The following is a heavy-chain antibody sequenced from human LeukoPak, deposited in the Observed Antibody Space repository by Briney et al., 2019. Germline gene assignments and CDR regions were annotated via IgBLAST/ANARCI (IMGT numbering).Heavy chain of an antibody. Sequence: GGSLRLSCAASGFTFSSFGMHWVRQAPGKGLEWISFIRYDGSNKYYTDSVKGRFTISRDNSQNTLYLQMNSLRAEDTAVYYCARDALYGDYAMDYWGQGTLVTVSS. J-gene: IGHJ4*02. CDR3: ARDALYGDYAMDY. CDR1: GFTFSSFG. D-gene: IGHD4-17*01. V-gene: IGHV3-30*02. CDR2: IRYDGSNK.